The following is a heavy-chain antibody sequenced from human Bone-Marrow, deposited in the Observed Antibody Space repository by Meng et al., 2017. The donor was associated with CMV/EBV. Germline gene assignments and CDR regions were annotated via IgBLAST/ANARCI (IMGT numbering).Heavy chain of an antibody. V-gene: IGHV1-2*06. CDR1: GYTFTGYY. CDR3: ARTAGGSYYHFDY. Sequence: ASVKVSCKASGYTFTGYYMHWVRQAPGQGLEWMGRINPNSGGTNYAQKFQGRVTMTRDTSISTAYMELSRLRSDDTAVYYCARTAGGSYYHFDYWGQGTLVTVSS. J-gene: IGHJ4*02. D-gene: IGHD1-26*01. CDR2: INPNSGGT.